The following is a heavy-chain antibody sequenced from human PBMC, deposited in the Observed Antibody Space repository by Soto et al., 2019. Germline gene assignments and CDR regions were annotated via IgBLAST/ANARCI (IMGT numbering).Heavy chain of an antibody. J-gene: IGHJ4*02. CDR1: GYTFTSYD. CDR3: AVRPGTFDS. CDR2: MNPNSGDT. Sequence: ASVKVSCKXSGYTFTSYDIEWVRQATGQGLEWMGWMNPNSGDTGYAQQFQGRVSMTRDTSITTAYMELSSLRSEDTAVYYCAVRPGTFDSWGQGTLVTVSS. V-gene: IGHV1-8*01.